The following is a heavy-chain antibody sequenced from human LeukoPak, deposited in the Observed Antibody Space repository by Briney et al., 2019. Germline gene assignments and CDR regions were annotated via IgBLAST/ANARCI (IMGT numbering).Heavy chain of an antibody. CDR1: GGSISSSNW. V-gene: IGHV4-4*02. D-gene: IGHD5-18*01. J-gene: IGHJ6*03. CDR2: INHSGST. CDR3: ARGGKLWSTFYYYYMDV. Sequence: SGTLSLTCAVSGGSISSSNWWSWVRQPPGKGLEWIGEINHSGSTNYNPSLKSRVTISVDTSKNQFSLKLSSVTAADTAVYYCARGGKLWSTFYYYYMDVWGKGTTVTVSS.